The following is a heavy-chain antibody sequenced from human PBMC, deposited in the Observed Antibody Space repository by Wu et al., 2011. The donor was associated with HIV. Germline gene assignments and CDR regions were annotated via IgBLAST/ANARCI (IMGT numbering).Heavy chain of an antibody. CDR1: GYTFTNHF. D-gene: IGHD3-10*01. Sequence: QVHLVQSGTEVKKPGASVKVSCKASGYTFTNHFMHWVRQAPGQGLEWMGWINPNNGGTNYAQKFQGRVTMTSDTSISTAYMELSRLRSDDTAVYYCTRDFRYYSSGSYYNGNWFDPWGQGTLVTVSS. J-gene: IGHJ5*02. V-gene: IGHV1-2*02. CDR2: INPNNGGT. CDR3: TRDFRYYSSGSYYNGNWFDP.